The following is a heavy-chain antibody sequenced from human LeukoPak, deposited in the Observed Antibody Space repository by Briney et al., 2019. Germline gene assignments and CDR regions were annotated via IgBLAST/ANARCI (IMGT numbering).Heavy chain of an antibody. D-gene: IGHD2-2*01. CDR2: ISAYNGNT. J-gene: IGHJ4*02. CDR3: ARPRPSTYCSSTSCYGFDY. V-gene: IGHV1-18*01. CDR1: GYTFTSYG. Sequence: ASVKVSCKASGYTFTSYGISWVRQAPGQGLEWMGWISAYNGNTNYAQKLQGRVTMTTDTSTSTAYMELSSLRSEDTAVYYCARPRPSTYCSSTSCYGFDYWGQGTLVTVSS.